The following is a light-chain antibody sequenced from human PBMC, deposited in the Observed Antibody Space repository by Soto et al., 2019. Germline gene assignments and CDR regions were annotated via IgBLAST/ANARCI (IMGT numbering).Light chain of an antibody. CDR1: SSNIGAGYN. Sequence: HSVLTQPPSVSGAPGQRVTISCTGSSSNIGAGYNVHWYQQLPGTAPKLLIFGNSHRPSGVPDRFSGSKSGTSASLAITGLQAEDEADYYCQSYDSSLSGWVFGGGTQLTVL. CDR3: QSYDSSLSGWV. J-gene: IGLJ3*02. V-gene: IGLV1-40*01. CDR2: GNS.